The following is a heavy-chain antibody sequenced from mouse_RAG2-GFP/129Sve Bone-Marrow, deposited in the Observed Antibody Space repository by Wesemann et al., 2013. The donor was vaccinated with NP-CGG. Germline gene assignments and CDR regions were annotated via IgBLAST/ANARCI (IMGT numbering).Heavy chain of an antibody. D-gene: IGHD2-4*01. CDR3: AWGGYDYDDAY. Sequence: LEWIGVINPGSGGTNYNEKFKGKATLTADKSSSTAYMQLSSLTSDDSAVYYCAWGGYDYDDAYWGQGTLVTVSA. J-gene: IGHJ3*01. CDR2: INPGSGGT. V-gene: IGHV1-54*01.